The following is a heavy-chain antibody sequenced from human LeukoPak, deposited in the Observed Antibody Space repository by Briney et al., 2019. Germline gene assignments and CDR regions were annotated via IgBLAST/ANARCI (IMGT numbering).Heavy chain of an antibody. D-gene: IGHD3-22*01. V-gene: IGHV4-34*01. CDR2: INHSGST. CDR1: GGSFSGYY. J-gene: IGHJ4*02. Sequence: PSETLSLTCAVYGGSFSGYYWSWIRQPPGKGLEWIGEINHSGSTNYNPSLKSRVTISVDTSKNQFSLKLSSVTAADTAVYYCARPHRAYYYDSSGWSPIDHWGQGTLVTVSS. CDR3: ARPHRAYYYDSSGWSPIDH.